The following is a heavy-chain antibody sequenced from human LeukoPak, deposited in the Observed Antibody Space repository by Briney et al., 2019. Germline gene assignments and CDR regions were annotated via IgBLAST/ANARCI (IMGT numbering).Heavy chain of an antibody. J-gene: IGHJ4*02. CDR1: GFIVSSDY. CDR2: IYINGYT. V-gene: IGHV3-53*01. Sequence: GGSLRLSCVVSGFIVSSDYMSWVRQAPGKGLEWVSVIYINGYTYYADSVRGRFTISRDISKNTVYLQMNSLTAEDTAVYYCARLAYWGQGTPVTVSS. CDR3: ARLAY.